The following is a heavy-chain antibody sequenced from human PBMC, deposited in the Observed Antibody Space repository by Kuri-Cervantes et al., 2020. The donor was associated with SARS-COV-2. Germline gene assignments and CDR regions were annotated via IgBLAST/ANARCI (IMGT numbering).Heavy chain of an antibody. J-gene: IGHJ4*02. Sequence: GESLKISCKGSGYSFTSYWIGWVRQMPGKGLEWMGIIYPGDSDTRYSPSFQGQVTISADKSISTAYLQWSSLKASDTVMYYCATSGKEEWELLGFDYWGQGTLVTVSS. CDR2: IYPGDSDT. D-gene: IGHD1-26*01. V-gene: IGHV5-51*01. CDR3: ATSGKEEWELLGFDY. CDR1: GYSFTSYW.